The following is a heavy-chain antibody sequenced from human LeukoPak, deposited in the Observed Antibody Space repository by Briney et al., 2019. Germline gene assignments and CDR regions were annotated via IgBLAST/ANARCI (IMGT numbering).Heavy chain of an antibody. J-gene: IGHJ4*02. V-gene: IGHV4-4*02. Sequence: PSGTLSLTCAVSGGSISSSNWWSWVRQPPGKGLEWIGEIYHSGSTNYNPSLKSRVTISVDKSKNQFSLKLSSVTAADTAVYYCARRPSQTYYYDSSGYYSSASLEYWGQGTLVTVSS. CDR2: IYHSGST. CDR3: ARRPSQTYYYDSSGYYSSASLEY. D-gene: IGHD3-22*01. CDR1: GGSISSSNW.